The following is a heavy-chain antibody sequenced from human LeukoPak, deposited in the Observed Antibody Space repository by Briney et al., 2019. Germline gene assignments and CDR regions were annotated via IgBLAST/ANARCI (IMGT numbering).Heavy chain of an antibody. J-gene: IGHJ4*02. CDR2: INPNSGGT. D-gene: IGHD3-10*01. Sequence: ASVKVSCKASGYAFTGYYMHWVRQAPGQGLEWMGWINPNSGGTNYAQKFQGRVTMTRDTSISTAYMELSRLRSDDTAVYYCARGYGSGSYDFDYWGQGTLVTVSS. V-gene: IGHV1-2*02. CDR3: ARGYGSGSYDFDY. CDR1: GYAFTGYY.